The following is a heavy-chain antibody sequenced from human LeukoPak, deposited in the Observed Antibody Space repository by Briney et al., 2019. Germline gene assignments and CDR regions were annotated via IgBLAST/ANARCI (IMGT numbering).Heavy chain of an antibody. CDR3: VRGRTIGFDY. V-gene: IGHV3-33*01. Sequence: GRSLRLSCAASGFTFSSYGMHWVRQAPGKGPEWVAVIWYDGSNEYYADSVKGRFTISRDNSKNTLYLQMNSLRAEDTAVYYCVRGRTIGFDYWGQGTLVTVSS. D-gene: IGHD1-1*01. CDR2: IWYDGSNE. J-gene: IGHJ4*02. CDR1: GFTFSSYG.